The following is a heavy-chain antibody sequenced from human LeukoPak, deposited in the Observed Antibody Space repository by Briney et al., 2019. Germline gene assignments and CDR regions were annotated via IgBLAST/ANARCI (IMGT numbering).Heavy chain of an antibody. CDR2: IYYSGST. V-gene: IGHV4-59*01. Sequence: SEALSLTCTVSGGSISSYYWSWIRQPPGKGLEWIGYIYYSGSTNYNPSLKSRVTISVDTSKNQFSLKLSSVTAADTAVYYCARGYYDILTRYFDLWGRGALVTVSS. J-gene: IGHJ2*01. CDR3: ARGYYDILTRYFDL. D-gene: IGHD3-9*01. CDR1: GGSISSYY.